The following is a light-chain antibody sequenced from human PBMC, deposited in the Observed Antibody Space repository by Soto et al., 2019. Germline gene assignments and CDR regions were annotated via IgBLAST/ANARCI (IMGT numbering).Light chain of an antibody. V-gene: IGKV4-1*01. CDR2: WAS. Sequence: DFVMTQSPDSLAVSLGERATINCKSSQSVLYSSNNKDYLAWYQQKPGQPPKLLIYWASTRESGVPDRFSGSGSGTDFTLTISSLQAEDVAVYYYQQYRLAPYSFGQGTKLDIK. CDR3: QQYRLAPYS. CDR1: QSVLYSSNNKDY. J-gene: IGKJ2*03.